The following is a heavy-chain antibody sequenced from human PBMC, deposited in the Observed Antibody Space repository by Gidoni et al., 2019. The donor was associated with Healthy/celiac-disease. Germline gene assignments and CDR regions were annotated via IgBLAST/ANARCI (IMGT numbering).Heavy chain of an antibody. D-gene: IGHD6-19*01. J-gene: IGHJ4*02. CDR2: INPNSGGT. V-gene: IGHV1-2*02. Sequence: QVQLVQSGAEVKKPGASVKVSCKASGYTFTGYYMHWVRQAPGQGLEWMGWINPNSGGTNYAQKFQGRVTMTRDTSISTAYMELSRLRSDDTAVYYCARDQLGGWLQWLGAFDYWGQGTLVTVSS. CDR3: ARDQLGGWLQWLGAFDY. CDR1: GYTFTGYY.